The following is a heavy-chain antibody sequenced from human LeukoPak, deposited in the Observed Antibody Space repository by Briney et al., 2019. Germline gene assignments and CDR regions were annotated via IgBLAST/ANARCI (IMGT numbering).Heavy chain of an antibody. V-gene: IGHV3-21*04. CDR3: AKKSGYSYGYYY. D-gene: IGHD5-18*01. Sequence: GGSLRLPCAASGFTFSSYSMNWVRQAPGKGLEWVSSISSSSSYIYYADSVKGRFTISRDNSKNTLYLQMNSLRAEDTAVYYCAKKSGYSYGYYYWGQGTLVTVSS. CDR2: ISSSSSYI. CDR1: GFTFSSYS. J-gene: IGHJ4*02.